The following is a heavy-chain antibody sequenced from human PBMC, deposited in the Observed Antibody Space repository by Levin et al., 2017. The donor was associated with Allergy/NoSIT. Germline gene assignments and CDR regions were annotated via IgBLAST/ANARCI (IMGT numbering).Heavy chain of an antibody. V-gene: IGHV4-34*01. CDR1: GGSFSGYY. CDR3: ARALGYYDFWSGSKNNWFDP. J-gene: IGHJ5*02. D-gene: IGHD3-3*01. Sequence: PGGSLRLSCAVYGGSFSGYYWSWIRQPPGKGLEWIGEINHSGSTNYNPSLKSRVTISVDTSKNQFSLKLSSVTAADTAVYYCARALGYYDFWSGSKNNWFDPWGQGTLVTVSS. CDR2: INHSGST.